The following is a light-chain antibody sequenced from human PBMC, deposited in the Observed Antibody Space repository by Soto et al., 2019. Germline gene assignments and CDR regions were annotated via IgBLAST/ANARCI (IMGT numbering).Light chain of an antibody. Sequence: EIVLTQSPGTLSLSPGERATLSCRASQSLSAFLAWYQQQPGQAPRLLIYGASTRATGIPDRFSGSGSGTDFTLTISRLEPEDFASYYCQQVNSYPFTFGPGTKVDIK. CDR2: GAS. J-gene: IGKJ3*01. CDR3: QQVNSYPFT. V-gene: IGKV3-20*01. CDR1: QSLSAF.